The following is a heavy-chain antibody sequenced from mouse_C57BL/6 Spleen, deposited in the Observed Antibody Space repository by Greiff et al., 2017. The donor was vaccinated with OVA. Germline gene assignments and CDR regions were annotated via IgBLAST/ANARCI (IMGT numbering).Heavy chain of an antibody. V-gene: IGHV1-20*01. D-gene: IGHD6-1*01. CDR2: INPYNGDT. CDR3: ARLGSYGY. J-gene: IGHJ2*01. CDR1: GYSFTGYF. Sequence: EVKLQESGPELVKPGDSVKISCKASGYSFTGYFMNWVMQSHGKSLEWIGRINPYNGDTFYNQKFKGKATLTVDKSSSTAHMELRSLTSEDSAVYYCARLGSYGYWGQGTTLTVSS.